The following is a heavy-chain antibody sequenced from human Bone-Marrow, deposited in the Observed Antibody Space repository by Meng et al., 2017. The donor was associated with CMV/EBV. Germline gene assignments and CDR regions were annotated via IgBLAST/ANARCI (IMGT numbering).Heavy chain of an antibody. J-gene: IGHJ4*02. CDR3: VREVASAGPAFDY. CDR1: GFTLSDYY. D-gene: IGHD6-13*01. Sequence: GGSLRLSCAASGFTLSDYYMSWIRQAPGKGLEWVSYISSGGSTKYYADSVKGRFTISRDNAKNSLYLQMTSLRAEDTAVYYCVREVASAGPAFDYWGQGTLVTVSS. V-gene: IGHV3-11*04. CDR2: ISSGGSTK.